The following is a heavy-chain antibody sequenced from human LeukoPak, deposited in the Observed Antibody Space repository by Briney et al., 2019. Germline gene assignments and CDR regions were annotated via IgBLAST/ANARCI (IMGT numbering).Heavy chain of an antibody. CDR2: ISAYNGNT. Sequence: ASVKVSCKASGYTFTSYGISWVRQAPGQGLEWMGWISAYNGNTNYAQKLQGRVTMTTDTSTSTAYMELRGLRSDDTAVYYCARDEKGGSGSWGFDYWGQGTLVTVSS. V-gene: IGHV1-18*01. CDR3: ARDEKGGSGSWGFDY. J-gene: IGHJ4*02. D-gene: IGHD3-10*01. CDR1: GYTFTSYG.